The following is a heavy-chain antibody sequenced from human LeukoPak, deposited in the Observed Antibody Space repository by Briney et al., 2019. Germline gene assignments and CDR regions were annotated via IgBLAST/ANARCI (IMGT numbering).Heavy chain of an antibody. CDR3: AKRGSAWDLDF. CDR2: IWHDGSNK. V-gene: IGHV3-33*06. D-gene: IGHD6-6*01. CDR1: GFTFSNYG. Sequence: GGSLRLSCAVSGFTFSNYGMHWVRQAPGKGLEWVAVIWHDGSNKYYADSVKGRFTISRDNSKNTLYLQMNSLRAEDTAEYYCAKRGSAWDLDFWGQGILVTVLS. J-gene: IGHJ4*02.